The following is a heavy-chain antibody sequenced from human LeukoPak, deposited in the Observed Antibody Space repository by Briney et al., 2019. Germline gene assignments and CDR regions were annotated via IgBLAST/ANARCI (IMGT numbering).Heavy chain of an antibody. CDR2: ISSSGSTI. V-gene: IGHV3-48*03. CDR3: AKAPVYYYDSSGSQGYYFDY. Sequence: GGSLRLSCAASGFTFSSYEMNWVRQAPGKGLEWVSYISSSGSTIYYADSVKGRFTISRDNAKNSLYLQMNSLRAEDTAVYYCAKAPVYYYDSSGSQGYYFDYWGQGTLVTVSS. J-gene: IGHJ4*02. D-gene: IGHD3-22*01. CDR1: GFTFSSYE.